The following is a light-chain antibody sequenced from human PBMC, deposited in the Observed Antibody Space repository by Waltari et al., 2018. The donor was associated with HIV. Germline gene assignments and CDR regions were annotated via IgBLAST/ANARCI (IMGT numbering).Light chain of an antibody. J-gene: IGKJ5*01. CDR3: QNYDSAPVA. CDR1: RDIRND. Sequence: DIQMSQAPSSLSSPVADSVTTTCRASRDIRNDFACYQQKAGEAPKLLIFAASTLRSGVPSRFRGSGSGTDFTLTIDGLQPEDVASYYCQNYDSAPVAFGQGTRLEI. V-gene: IGKV1-27*01. CDR2: AAS.